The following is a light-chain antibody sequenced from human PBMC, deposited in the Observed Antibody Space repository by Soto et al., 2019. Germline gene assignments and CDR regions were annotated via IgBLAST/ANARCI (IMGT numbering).Light chain of an antibody. CDR1: SSNIGAGYD. CDR2: GNS. Sequence: QSVLTQSPSVSGAPGQRVTISCTGSSSNIGAGYDVHWYQQLPGTAPKLLIYGNSNRPSGVPDRFSGSKSGTSASLAITGLHAEDDADYSCQSYDSSLSGSVFGGGTKLTVL. CDR3: QSYDSSLSGSV. J-gene: IGLJ2*01. V-gene: IGLV1-40*01.